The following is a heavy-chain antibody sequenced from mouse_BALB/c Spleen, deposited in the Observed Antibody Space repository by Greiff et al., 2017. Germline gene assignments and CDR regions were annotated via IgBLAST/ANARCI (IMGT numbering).Heavy chain of an antibody. CDR1: GFTFSSFG. D-gene: IGHD2-10*01. CDR2: ISSGSSTI. V-gene: IGHV5-17*02. CDR3: ARPYYGAWFAY. Sequence: EVKVVESGGGLVQPGGSRKLSCAASGFTFSSFGMHWVRQAPEKGLEWVAYISSGSSTIYYADTVKGRFTISRDNPKNTLFLQMPSLRSEDTAMYYSARPYYGAWFAYWGQGSLVTVSA. J-gene: IGHJ3*01.